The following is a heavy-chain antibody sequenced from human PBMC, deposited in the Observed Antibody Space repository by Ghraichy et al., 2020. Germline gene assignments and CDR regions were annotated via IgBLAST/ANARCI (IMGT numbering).Heavy chain of an antibody. CDR2: ISAYNGNT. V-gene: IGHV1-18*01. CDR1: GYTFTSYG. D-gene: IGHD3-10*01. J-gene: IGHJ5*02. Sequence: ASVKVSCKASGYTFTSYGISWVRQAPGQGLEWMGWISAYNGNTNYAQNLQGRVTMTTDTSTSTAYMELRSLRSDDTAVYYCARDEEGDNWFDPWGQGTLVTVSS. CDR3: ARDEEGDNWFDP.